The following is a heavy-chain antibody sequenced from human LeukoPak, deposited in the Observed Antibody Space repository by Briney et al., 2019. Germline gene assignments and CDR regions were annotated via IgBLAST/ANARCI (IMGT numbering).Heavy chain of an antibody. D-gene: IGHD6-19*01. CDR3: ARGRETRTSGWFKH. V-gene: IGHV5-51*01. CDR1: GYDFSTYW. J-gene: IGHJ4*02. CDR2: VYSGNFDI. Sequence: GQSLTISCQASGYDFSTYWIAWVRSMTGQGMGWIGIVYSGNFDIRYTTYFQGKAVISADNSVTTAYLQWSNRKASDTAIYYCARGRETRTSGWFKHWGQGTLVTVSS.